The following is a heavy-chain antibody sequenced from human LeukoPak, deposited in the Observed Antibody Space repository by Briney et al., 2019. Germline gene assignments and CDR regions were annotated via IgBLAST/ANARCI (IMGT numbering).Heavy chain of an antibody. V-gene: IGHV3-7*01. J-gene: IGHJ3*02. CDR1: GFTFSSYW. CDR3: ARDGGFDAFDI. CDR2: IKQDGSEK. Sequence: GGSLRLSCAASGFTFSSYWMSWVRQAPGKGLEWVASIKQDGSEKYYVDSVKGRFTISRDNAKNSLYLQMNSLRAEDTAVYYCARDGGFDAFDIWGQGTMVTVSS.